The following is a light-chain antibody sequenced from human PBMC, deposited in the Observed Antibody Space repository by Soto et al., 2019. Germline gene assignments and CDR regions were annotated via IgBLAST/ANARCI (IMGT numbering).Light chain of an antibody. Sequence: QSALTQPPSASGTPGQRVTISCSGSNSNIGSNPVNWYQQLPGTAPKLLIYSNDQRPSGVPDRFSGSKSGTSASLAISGLQSEDEADYYCAAWDDSLNGLVFGGGTKVTVL. J-gene: IGLJ2*01. CDR3: AAWDDSLNGLV. V-gene: IGLV1-44*01. CDR2: SND. CDR1: NSNIGSNP.